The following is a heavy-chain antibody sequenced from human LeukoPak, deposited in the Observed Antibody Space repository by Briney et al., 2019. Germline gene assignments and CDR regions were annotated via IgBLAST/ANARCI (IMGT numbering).Heavy chain of an antibody. CDR3: ATHPPSSGWGFYS. CDR2: IWRVGSNK. V-gene: IGHV3-33*01. D-gene: IGHD6-19*01. J-gene: IGHJ4*02. CDR1: GVTFSTYA. Sequence: PARSLRLSCAASGVTFSTYAMHWVRQAPGEGLEWVAMIWRVGSNKFYTDSVKGRFTISRDNFKNTLYLQMNSLIGEDTAVYYCATHPPSSGWGFYSWGQGTPVTVSS.